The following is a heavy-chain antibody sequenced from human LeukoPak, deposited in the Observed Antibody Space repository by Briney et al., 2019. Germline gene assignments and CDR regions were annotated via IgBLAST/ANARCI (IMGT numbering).Heavy chain of an antibody. D-gene: IGHD3-22*01. J-gene: IGHJ4*02. CDR2: IKSKTDGGTT. V-gene: IGHV3-15*01. CDR1: GFTFSNAW. CDR3: TTWDSSGYNFDY. Sequence: GGSLRLSCAASGFTFSNAWMSWVRQAPGKGLEWVGRIKSKTDGGTTDYAAPVKGRFTISRDDSKNTLYLQMNSLKTEDTAVYYCTTWDSSGYNFDYWGQGTLVTVSS.